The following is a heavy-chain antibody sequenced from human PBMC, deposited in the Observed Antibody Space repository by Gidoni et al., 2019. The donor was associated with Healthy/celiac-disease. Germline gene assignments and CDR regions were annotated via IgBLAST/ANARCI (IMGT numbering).Heavy chain of an antibody. J-gene: IGHJ6*03. CDR3: ARCTNYMYDYYYYMDV. V-gene: IGHV3-7*01. Sequence: EVQLVESGGGLVQPGGSLRLSCAASGVTFSSYWMSWVRQAPRTGLEWVGNIKQDGSEKYYVDSVKGRFTISRDNAKNSLYLQMNRLRAEDTAVYYCARCTNYMYDYYYYMDVWGKGTTVTVSS. CDR1: GVTFSSYW. D-gene: IGHD2-8*01. CDR2: IKQDGSEK.